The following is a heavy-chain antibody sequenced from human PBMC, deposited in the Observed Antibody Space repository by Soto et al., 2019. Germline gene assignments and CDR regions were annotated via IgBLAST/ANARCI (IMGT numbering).Heavy chain of an antibody. Sequence: SLRLSCAASGLTFRNYAMRWVRQAPGKGLEWVSAISGSGDSTYYADSVKGRFTISRDNSKNTLYLQMNSLRAEDTAVYYCARRGSGSYYDYWGQGTLVTVSS. D-gene: IGHD1-26*01. CDR2: ISGSGDST. CDR3: ARRGSGSYYDY. CDR1: GLTFRNYA. J-gene: IGHJ4*02. V-gene: IGHV3-23*01.